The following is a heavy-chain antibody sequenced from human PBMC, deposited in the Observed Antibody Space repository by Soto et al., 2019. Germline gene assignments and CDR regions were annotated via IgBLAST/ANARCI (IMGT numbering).Heavy chain of an antibody. J-gene: IGHJ6*02. V-gene: IGHV4-4*02. CDR3: ARERIVVVPAAMGCGLYYGMDV. CDR2: IYHSGST. D-gene: IGHD2-2*01. CDR1: GGSISSSNW. Sequence: SETLSLTCAVSGGSISSSNWWSWVRQPPGKGLEWIGEIYHSGSTNYNPSLKSRVTISVDKSKNQFSLKLSSVTAADTAVYYCARERIVVVPAAMGCGLYYGMDVWGQGTTVTVSS.